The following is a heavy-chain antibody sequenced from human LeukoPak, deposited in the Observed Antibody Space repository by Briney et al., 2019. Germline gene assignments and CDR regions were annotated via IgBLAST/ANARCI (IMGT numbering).Heavy chain of an antibody. Sequence: ASVKVSCKASGYTFTGYYMHWVRRAPGQGLEWMGWINPNSGGTNYAQKFQGRVTMTRDTSISTAYMELSRLRSDDTAVYYCARVGQDSSGYYYVGYWGQGTLVTVSS. J-gene: IGHJ4*02. CDR3: ARVGQDSSGYYYVGY. V-gene: IGHV1-2*02. CDR1: GYTFTGYY. CDR2: INPNSGGT. D-gene: IGHD3-22*01.